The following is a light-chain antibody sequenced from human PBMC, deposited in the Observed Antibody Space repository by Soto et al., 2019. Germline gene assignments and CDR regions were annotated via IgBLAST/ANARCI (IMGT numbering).Light chain of an antibody. CDR2: NAS. V-gene: IGKV3-11*01. CDR1: QSVSSF. Sequence: EIVLTQSPATLSLSPGERATLSCRASQSVSSFIAWYQHKPGQAPRLLIYNASNRATDIPARFSGSGSGIDFTLTISSLAPEDFAVYYCQHRSNWPPTFGQGTKVEI. J-gene: IGKJ1*01. CDR3: QHRSNWPPT.